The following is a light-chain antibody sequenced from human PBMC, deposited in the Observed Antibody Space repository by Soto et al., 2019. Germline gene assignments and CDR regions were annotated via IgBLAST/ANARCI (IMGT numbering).Light chain of an antibody. J-gene: IGKJ3*01. V-gene: IGKV3-20*01. Sequence: EIVLTQSPGTLSLSPGESATLSCRASQSVSSSYLAWYQQKPGQAPRLLIYGASSRATGIPARFSDSGSGTDFTLTISRLEPEDFAVYYCQQYGSSPRFTFGPGTKVDIK. CDR2: GAS. CDR1: QSVSSSY. CDR3: QQYGSSPRFT.